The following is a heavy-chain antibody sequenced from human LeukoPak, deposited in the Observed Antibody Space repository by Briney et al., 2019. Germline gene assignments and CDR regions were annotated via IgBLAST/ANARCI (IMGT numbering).Heavy chain of an antibody. CDR2: ISYDGSNK. V-gene: IGHV3-30*18. CDR1: GFTFSSYA. CDR3: AKVGNNWDFDY. D-gene: IGHD1-1*01. Sequence: SGGSLRLSCAASGFTFSSYAMHWVRQAPGKGLEWVALISYDGSNKYYADSVKGRFTVSRDNSKNTLFLQMNSLRAEDTAVYYCAKVGNNWDFDYWGQGTLVIVSS. J-gene: IGHJ4*02.